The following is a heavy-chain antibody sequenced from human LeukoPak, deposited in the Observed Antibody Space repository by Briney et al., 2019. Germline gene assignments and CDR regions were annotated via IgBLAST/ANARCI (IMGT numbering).Heavy chain of an antibody. Sequence: GGSLRLSCAASGFFFSRYSMNWVRQAPGKGLEWVSSIGSSSTYIYYADSVKGRFTISRDNAKNSLYLQMNSLRAEDTALYYCAGGQMFTSGGFDDWGQGTLVTVSS. J-gene: IGHJ4*02. CDR3: AGGQMFTSGGFDD. D-gene: IGHD6-19*01. CDR1: GFFFSRYS. CDR2: IGSSSTYI. V-gene: IGHV3-21*04.